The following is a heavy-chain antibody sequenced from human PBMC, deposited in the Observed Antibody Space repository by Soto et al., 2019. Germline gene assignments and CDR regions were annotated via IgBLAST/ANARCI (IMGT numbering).Heavy chain of an antibody. J-gene: IGHJ4*02. CDR2: MYSSGST. D-gene: IGHD2-15*01. CDR3: VRGTDCAPVNACYRYFDS. V-gene: IGHV4-30-4*01. Sequence: QVRLQESGPGLVKPSQTVSLTCAVSGDSIISSYYYWGWVRQSPGKGLEWLGYMYSSGSTYSNPSLTTRVDLSRDTSQNLFSVTLKYVTAADTAIYCCVRGTDCAPVNACYRYFDSWGQGTLVTVSS. CDR1: GDSIISSYYY.